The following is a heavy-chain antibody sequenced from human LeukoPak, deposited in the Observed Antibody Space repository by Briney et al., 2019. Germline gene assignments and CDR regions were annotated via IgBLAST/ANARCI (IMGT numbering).Heavy chain of an antibody. J-gene: IGHJ4*02. CDR3: AREAIAAGVNIHPFDY. D-gene: IGHD6-13*01. V-gene: IGHV1-2*02. Sequence: ASVKVSCKTSGYTFNIYGIGWVRQSPGQGLEWMGWINPNSGGTNYAQQFQGRVTMTRDTSISTAYMELSRLRSDDTAVYYCAREAIAAGVNIHPFDYWGQGTLVTVSS. CDR2: INPNSGGT. CDR1: GYTFNIYG.